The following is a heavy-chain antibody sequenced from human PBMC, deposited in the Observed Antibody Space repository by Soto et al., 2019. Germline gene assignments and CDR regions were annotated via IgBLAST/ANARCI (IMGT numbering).Heavy chain of an antibody. D-gene: IGHD2-15*01. CDR1: GFTFSSYA. CDR2: ISGSGGST. Sequence: GGSLRLSCAASGFTFSSYAMSWVRKAPGRGLEWVSAISGSGGSTHYADSVKGRFTISRDNSKNTLYLQINSLRAEDTAVYYCAKEEGLWPRGSGGYWGQGTLVTVSS. CDR3: AKEEGLWPRGSGGY. V-gene: IGHV3-23*01. J-gene: IGHJ4*02.